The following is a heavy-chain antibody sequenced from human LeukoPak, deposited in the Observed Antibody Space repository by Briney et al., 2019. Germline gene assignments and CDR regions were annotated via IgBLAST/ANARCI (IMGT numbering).Heavy chain of an antibody. V-gene: IGHV3-23*01. D-gene: IGHD3-10*01. J-gene: IGHJ4*02. CDR1: GFTFSSYA. CDR2: ISGSGDYT. Sequence: GGSLRLSCAASGFTFSSYAMTWVRQAPGKGLEWVSSISGSGDYTNYAGSVKGRFTISRDNAKNSLYLQMNSLRAEDTAVYYCARDDYASGSHGYWGQGTLVTVSS. CDR3: ARDDYASGSHGY.